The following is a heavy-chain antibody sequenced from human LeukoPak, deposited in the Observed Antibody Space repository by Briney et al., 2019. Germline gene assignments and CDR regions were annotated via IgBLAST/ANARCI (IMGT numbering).Heavy chain of an antibody. Sequence: PSETLSLTRTVSGGSISSYYWSWIRQPPGKGLEWIGYIYTSGSTNYNPSLKSRVTISVDTSKNQFSLKLSSVTAADTAVYYCARSRPTTVGTATDNFDYWGQGTLVTVSS. CDR2: IYTSGST. V-gene: IGHV4-4*09. CDR3: ARSRPTTVGTATDNFDY. J-gene: IGHJ4*02. D-gene: IGHD4-23*01. CDR1: GGSISSYY.